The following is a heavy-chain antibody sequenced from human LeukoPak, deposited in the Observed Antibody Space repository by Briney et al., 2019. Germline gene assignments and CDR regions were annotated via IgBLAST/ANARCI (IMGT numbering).Heavy chain of an antibody. CDR2: IYYSGST. D-gene: IGHD3-22*01. J-gene: IGHJ3*02. CDR1: GGSISSSSYY. CDR3: ARFPYDSSGYGARDAFDI. Sequence: SETLSLTCTVSGGSISSSSYYWGWIRQPPGKGLEWIGSIYYSGSTYYNPSLKSRVTISVDTSKNQFSLKLSSVTAADTAVYYCARFPYDSSGYGARDAFDIWGQGTMVTVSS. V-gene: IGHV4-39*01.